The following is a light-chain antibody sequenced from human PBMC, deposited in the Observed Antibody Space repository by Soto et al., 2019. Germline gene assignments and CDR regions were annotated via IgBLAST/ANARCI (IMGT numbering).Light chain of an antibody. CDR3: QQRSNWPPLT. V-gene: IGKV3-11*01. J-gene: IGKJ4*01. CDR1: QSVSSY. CDR2: DAS. Sequence: EIVLTQSPATLSLSPGERATLSCRASQSVSSYLAWYQQKPGQAPRLLIYDASNRATGIPARFSGSGSGTDFTLTISSLKPEDLAVYYCQQRSNWPPLTFGGGPKVEIK.